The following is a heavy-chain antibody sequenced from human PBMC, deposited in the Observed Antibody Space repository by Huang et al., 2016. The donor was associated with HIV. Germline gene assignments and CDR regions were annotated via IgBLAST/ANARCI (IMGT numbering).Heavy chain of an antibody. V-gene: IGHV1-69*01. CDR1: GGSFRNFA. D-gene: IGHD3-22*01. J-gene: IGHJ4*02. CDR3: ATVDYYDTSGPQRGYFDN. CDR2: SSPTLGTA. Sequence: QVQLVQSGAEVKKPGSSVMVSCKASGGSFRNFAIGWVRPAPGQGLEGMGGSSPTLGTANSAQKFQGRVRIIADESTSTAYMELSSLRSEDTAVYYCATVDYYDTSGPQRGYFDNWGQGTLVTVSS.